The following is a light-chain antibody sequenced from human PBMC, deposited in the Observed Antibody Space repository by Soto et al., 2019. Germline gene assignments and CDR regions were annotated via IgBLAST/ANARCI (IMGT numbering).Light chain of an antibody. CDR2: DVS. Sequence: QSALTQPASMSAPPGQAIAISCSGTSSDVGGYDYVSWYQQHPGKAPKLMIYDVSTRPSGISTRFSASKSGNTASLTISGLQAEDDADYYCSSYTSSGSYVFGTGTKVPVL. CDR3: SSYTSSGSYV. J-gene: IGLJ1*01. CDR1: SSDVGGYDY. V-gene: IGLV2-14*01.